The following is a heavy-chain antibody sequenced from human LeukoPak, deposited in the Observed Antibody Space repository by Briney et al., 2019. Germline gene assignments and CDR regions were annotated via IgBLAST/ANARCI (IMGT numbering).Heavy chain of an antibody. J-gene: IGHJ4*02. CDR1: GGSITYSHYY. CDR2: IYYSGST. V-gene: IGHV4-39*01. D-gene: IGHD1-26*01. CDR3: ARQSGSYGGIRDN. Sequence: PSETLSLTCSVSGGSITYSHYYWGWVRQPPGKGLEWIGGIYYSGSTYYNPSLKSRVTISVDTSRNEFSLRLSSVTAADTALYFCARQSGSYGGIRDNWGQGILGTVSS.